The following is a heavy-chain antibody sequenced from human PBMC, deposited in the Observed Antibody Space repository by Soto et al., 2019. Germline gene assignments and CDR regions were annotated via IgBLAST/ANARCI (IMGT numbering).Heavy chain of an antibody. V-gene: IGHV3-74*01. CDR3: ARSDWFDP. J-gene: IGHJ5*02. CDR1: GFTFSGHW. CDR2: IKSDGRST. Sequence: EVQLVESGGGLVQPGGSLRLSCAASGFTFSGHWMHWVRQAPGKGLVWVSRIKSDGRSTSYADSVKGRFTVSRDNAKNTLYLQMNSLRAEDTAVYYCARSDWFDPWGQGTRVTVCS.